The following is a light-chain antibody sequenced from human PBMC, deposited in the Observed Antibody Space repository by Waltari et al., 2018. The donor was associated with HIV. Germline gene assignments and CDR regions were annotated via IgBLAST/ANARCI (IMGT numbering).Light chain of an antibody. V-gene: IGLV1-40*01. CDR3: QSYDSSLSGYV. J-gene: IGLJ1*01. CDR1: SSNIGAGYD. CDR2: GNN. Sequence: APGQRVTISCTGSSSNIGAGYDVHWYQQLPGTAPKLLIYGNNNRPSGVPDRFSGSKSGTSASLAVTGLQAEDEADYYCQSYDSSLSGYVFGTGTKVTVL.